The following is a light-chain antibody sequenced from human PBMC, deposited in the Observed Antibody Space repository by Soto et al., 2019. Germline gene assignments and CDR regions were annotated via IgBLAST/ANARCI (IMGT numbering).Light chain of an antibody. CDR1: QSFNSW. Sequence: DIQMTQFPSTLSAAVGDAVTITCRASQSFNSWLAWYQQKPGKAPKLLIYDASSLRSGVPSRFSGSQSGTDFTLTISSLQPDDFATYYCKQYNSFSLPFGQGTKVDIK. V-gene: IGKV1-5*01. J-gene: IGKJ1*01. CDR2: DAS. CDR3: KQYNSFSLP.